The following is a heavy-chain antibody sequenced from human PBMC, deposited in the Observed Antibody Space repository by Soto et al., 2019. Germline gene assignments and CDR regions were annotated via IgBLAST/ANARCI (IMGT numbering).Heavy chain of an antibody. CDR3: ARLVDPNSSGGFDP. CDR1: GGSISSSSYY. D-gene: IGHD6-19*01. CDR2: IYYSGST. J-gene: IGHJ5*02. Sequence: SETLSLTCTVSGGSISSSSYYWGWIRQPPGKGLEWIGSIYYSGSTYYNPSLKSRVTISVDTSKNQFSLKLSSVTAADTAVYYCARLVDPNSSGGFDPWGQGTLVTVSS. V-gene: IGHV4-39*01.